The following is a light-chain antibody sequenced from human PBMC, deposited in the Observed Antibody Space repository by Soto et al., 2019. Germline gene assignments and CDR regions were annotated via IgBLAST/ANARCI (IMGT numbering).Light chain of an antibody. Sequence: EIVLTQSPGTLSLSPGERATLSCRASQSVRSNYLGWYQQKPGQAPRLLIYEASNRATGIPDRFTGRGSGTDFTLTLSRLEPEDFAVYYCQQYGSSPHLTFGGGTRVEMK. CDR2: EAS. CDR3: QQYGSSPHLT. CDR1: QSVRSNY. J-gene: IGKJ4*01. V-gene: IGKV3-20*01.